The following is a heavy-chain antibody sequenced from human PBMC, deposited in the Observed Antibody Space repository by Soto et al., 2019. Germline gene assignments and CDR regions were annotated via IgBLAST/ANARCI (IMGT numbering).Heavy chain of an antibody. CDR1: GGTFSSYA. D-gene: IGHD3-22*01. V-gene: IGHV1-69*06. Sequence: SVKVSCKASGGTFSSYAISWVRQAPGQGLEWMGGIIPIFGTANYAQKFQGRVTITADKSTSTAYMELSSLRSEDTAVYYCALPPDPGDSSGSYNCFDPWGQGTLVTVSS. J-gene: IGHJ5*02. CDR2: IIPIFGTA. CDR3: ALPPDPGDSSGSYNCFDP.